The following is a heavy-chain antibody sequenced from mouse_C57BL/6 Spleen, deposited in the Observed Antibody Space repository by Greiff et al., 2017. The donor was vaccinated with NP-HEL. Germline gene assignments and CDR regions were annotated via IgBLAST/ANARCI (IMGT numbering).Heavy chain of an antibody. CDR1: GYTFTSYW. V-gene: IGHV1-69*01. CDR2: IDPSDSYT. CDR3: ARGVVASYFDY. D-gene: IGHD1-1*01. Sequence: QVQLQQPGAELVMPGASVKLSCKASGYTFTSYWMHWVKQRPGQGLEWIGEIDPSDSYTNYNQKFKGKSTLTVDKSSSTAYMQLSSLTSEDSVVYYCARGVVASYFDYWGQGTTLTVSS. J-gene: IGHJ2*01.